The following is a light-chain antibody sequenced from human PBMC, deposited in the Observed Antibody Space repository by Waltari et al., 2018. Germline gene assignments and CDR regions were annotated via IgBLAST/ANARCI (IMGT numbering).Light chain of an antibody. CDR2: CRSDSTE. V-gene: IGLV5-45*01. CDR3: MILYNDAVV. CDR1: SGIDVATFK. J-gene: IGLJ2*01. Sequence: QAVLTQPASLSASPGASVSLTCTFRSGIDVATFKIYWYQQRPGSPPRFLLKCRSDSTEPRGSGVPSRFSVSKDSSANAALLLISGLQSEDEADYYCMILYNDAVVFGGGTKLTVL.